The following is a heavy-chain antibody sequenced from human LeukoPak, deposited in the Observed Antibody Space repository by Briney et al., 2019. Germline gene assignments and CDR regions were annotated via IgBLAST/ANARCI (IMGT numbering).Heavy chain of an antibody. CDR1: GFIFSSYA. CDR2: ISGSGGST. Sequence: PGGSLRLSCAASGFIFSSYAMSWVRQAPGRGLEWVSAISGSGGSTYYEDSVKGRFTISRDNSKNTLYLQMNSLRAEDTAVYYCAKGIVVVPTGGNFDYWGQGTRATVSS. CDR3: AKGIVVVPTGGNFDY. V-gene: IGHV3-23*01. D-gene: IGHD2-2*01. J-gene: IGHJ4*02.